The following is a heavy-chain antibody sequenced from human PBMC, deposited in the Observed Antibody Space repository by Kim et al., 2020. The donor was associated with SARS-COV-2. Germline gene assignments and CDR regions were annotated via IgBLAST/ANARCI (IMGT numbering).Heavy chain of an antibody. V-gene: IGHV3-23*05. J-gene: IGHJ4*02. Sequence: YGDSVRGRFTGSRDNSKNTLYLQLNNLRVDDTAVYYCAKAKYGSSWFFDYWGQGTLVTVSS. CDR3: AKAKYGSSWFFDY. D-gene: IGHD3-3*01.